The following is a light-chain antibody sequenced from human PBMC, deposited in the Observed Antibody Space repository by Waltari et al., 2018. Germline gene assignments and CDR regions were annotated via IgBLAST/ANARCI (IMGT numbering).Light chain of an antibody. V-gene: IGKV2-30*02. CDR1: QSLVHTDGHTY. CDR2: KVS. CDR3: MQATNWPLT. Sequence: DVVMTQSPLSLPVSLGQPASISCRSSQSLVHTDGHTYLNWFQQRPGQSPRRLIYKVSNRDSGVPDRFSGSGSDTACTLKISRVEAEDVGIYYCMQATNWPLTFGQGTKVEIQ. J-gene: IGKJ1*01.